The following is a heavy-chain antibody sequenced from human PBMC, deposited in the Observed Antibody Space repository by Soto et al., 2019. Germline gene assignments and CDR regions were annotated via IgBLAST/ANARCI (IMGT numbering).Heavy chain of an antibody. Sequence: EVQLVESGGGLVKPGGSLRLSCAASGFTFSSYSMNWVRQAPGKGLEWVSSISSSSSYIYYADSVKGRFTISRDNAKNSLYLQMNSLRAEDTAVYYCDPTGQRGELRGYWGQGTLVTVSS. D-gene: IGHD1-26*01. V-gene: IGHV3-21*01. J-gene: IGHJ4*02. CDR3: DPTGQRGELRGY. CDR2: ISSSSSYI. CDR1: GFTFSSYS.